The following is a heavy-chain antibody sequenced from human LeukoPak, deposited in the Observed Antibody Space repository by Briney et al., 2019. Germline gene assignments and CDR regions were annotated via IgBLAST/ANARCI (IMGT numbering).Heavy chain of an antibody. Sequence: ASVKVSCKASGYTFTGYYMHWVRQAPGQGLEWMGRINPNSGGTNYAQKFQGRVTMTRDTSISTAYMELSRLRSDDTAVYYCVRDQEDVVVVAATHGHYDYWGQGTLVTVSS. CDR1: GYTFTGYY. D-gene: IGHD2-15*01. J-gene: IGHJ4*02. CDR2: INPNSGGT. CDR3: VRDQEDVVVVAATHGHYDY. V-gene: IGHV1-2*06.